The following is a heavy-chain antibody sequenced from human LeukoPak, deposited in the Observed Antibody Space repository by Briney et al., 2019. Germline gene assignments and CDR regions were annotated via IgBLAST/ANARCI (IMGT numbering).Heavy chain of an antibody. CDR3: TTLGFDP. CDR1: GFTFSNAW. CDR2: IKSKTGRGTI. V-gene: IGHV3-15*01. J-gene: IGHJ5*02. Sequence: GGSLPLSCVASGFTFSNAWLSWVRQAPGKGLEWVGRIKSKTGRGTIEYAAPVKGRFTITRDDSKDMVYLQMNSLKTEDTAEYYCTTLGFDPWGQGTLVSVSS.